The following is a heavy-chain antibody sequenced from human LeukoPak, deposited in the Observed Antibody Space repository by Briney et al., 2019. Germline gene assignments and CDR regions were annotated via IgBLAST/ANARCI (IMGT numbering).Heavy chain of an antibody. CDR3: ATVIWGMGY. CDR1: GFSFSTYS. J-gene: IGHJ4*02. CDR2: ITGSGANT. V-gene: IGHV3-23*01. D-gene: IGHD3-16*01. Sequence: GGSLTLSCAGSGFSFSTYSMNWVRQAPGKGLEWVSGITGSGANTYYADSVKGRFTISRDNSKNTLYLRMNSLRAEDTAVYYCATVIWGMGYWGQGALVTVSS.